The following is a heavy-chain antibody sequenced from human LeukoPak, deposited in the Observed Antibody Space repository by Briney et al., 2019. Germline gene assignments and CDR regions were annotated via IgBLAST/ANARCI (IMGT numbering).Heavy chain of an antibody. CDR1: GFTFSNYL. D-gene: IGHD4-17*01. CDR2: ISSSGSTI. CDR3: ARDRATVTTEYFDY. J-gene: IGHJ4*02. V-gene: IGHV3-48*04. Sequence: GGSLRLSCVASGFTFSNYLMNWVRQAPGKGLEWVSYISSSGSTIYYADSVKGRFTISRDNAKNSLYLQMNSLRAEDTAVYYCARDRATVTTEYFDYWGQGTLVTVSS.